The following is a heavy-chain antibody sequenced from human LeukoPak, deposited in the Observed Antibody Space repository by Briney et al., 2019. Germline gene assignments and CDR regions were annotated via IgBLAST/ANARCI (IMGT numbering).Heavy chain of an antibody. Sequence: SLRLSCAASGFTFVDYAMHWVRQAPGKGLEWVSGISWNSGSIGYADSVKGRFTISRDNAKNYLYLQMNSLRAEDTALYYCAKAGATTYYFDYWGQGTLVTVSS. V-gene: IGHV3-9*01. J-gene: IGHJ4*02. CDR3: AKAGATTYYFDY. CDR1: GFTFVDYA. CDR2: ISWNSGSI. D-gene: IGHD1-26*01.